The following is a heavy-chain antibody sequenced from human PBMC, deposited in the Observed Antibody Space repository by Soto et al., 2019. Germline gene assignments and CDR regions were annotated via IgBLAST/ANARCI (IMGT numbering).Heavy chain of an antibody. V-gene: IGHV1-69*12. J-gene: IGHJ6*02. CDR1: GGTFSNYA. D-gene: IGHD2-2*01. CDR2: IIPFFVTA. Sequence: QVQLVQSGAEVKKPGSSVKVSCKASGGTFSNYAITWVRQAPGQGLEWMGGIIPFFVTANYAQKFQGRVTIPADESTSTAYMELSSLTSEDTAVYFCARETAGVTAAMRGGYYDGMDVWGQGTTVTVSS. CDR3: ARETAGVTAAMRGGYYDGMDV.